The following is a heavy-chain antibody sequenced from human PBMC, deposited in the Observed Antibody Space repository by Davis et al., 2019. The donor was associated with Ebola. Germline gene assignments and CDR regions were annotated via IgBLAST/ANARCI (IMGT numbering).Heavy chain of an antibody. CDR3: ARNLGTPQDV. CDR2: ISGSSYYI. J-gene: IGHJ3*01. V-gene: IGHV3-21*01. CDR1: GFTFSSYN. Sequence: GGSLRLSCAASGFTFSSYNMNWVRQAPGKGLEWVSSISGSSYYIYYAVSVMGRFTISRVNAENSLYLQMNSLRAEDTAVYYCARNLGTPQDVWGQGTMVTVSS.